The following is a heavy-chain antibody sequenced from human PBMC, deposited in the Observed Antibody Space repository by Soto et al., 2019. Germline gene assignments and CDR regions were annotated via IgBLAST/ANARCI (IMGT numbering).Heavy chain of an antibody. D-gene: IGHD3-16*01. Sequence: QVQLVQSGAEMKKPGASVKVSCKTSGYTFSSYGFSWVRQAPGQGLEWMGWINGYTGNTNYAQKFQGRVTMTTDTSTSTAYMELRSLISDDTAVYYCARSWVTGKGGLDVWGQGTTVAVSS. J-gene: IGHJ6*02. CDR2: INGYTGNT. CDR3: ARSWVTGKGGLDV. V-gene: IGHV1-18*01. CDR1: GYTFSSYG.